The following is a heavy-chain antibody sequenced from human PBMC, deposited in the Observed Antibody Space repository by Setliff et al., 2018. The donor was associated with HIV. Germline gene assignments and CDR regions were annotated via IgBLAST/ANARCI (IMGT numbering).Heavy chain of an antibody. Sequence: PSETLSLTCAVSGGSIGGTHYWSWVRQPPGRGLEWIGDIHHTGDTNYNPSLKSRVTLSIDNFNNQFSLKLTSVTAADAAIYYCVASSSWSCRLNYWGQGTLVTVSS. CDR2: IHHTGDT. J-gene: IGHJ4*02. CDR1: GGSIGGTHY. V-gene: IGHV4-4*02. CDR3: VASSSWSCRLNY. D-gene: IGHD2-2*01.